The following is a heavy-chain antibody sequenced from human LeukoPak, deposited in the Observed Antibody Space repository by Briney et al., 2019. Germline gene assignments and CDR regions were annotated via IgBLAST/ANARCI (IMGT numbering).Heavy chain of an antibody. V-gene: IGHV4-39*01. Sequence: SETLSLTCTVSGGSISSGSYYWGWIRQPPGKGLEWIGSIYYSGSTYYNPSLKSRVTISVDTSKNQFSLKLSSVTAADTAVYYCARHVAGETVDYWGQGTLVTVSS. CDR2: IYYSGST. CDR1: GGSISSGSYY. D-gene: IGHD2-21*01. CDR3: ARHVAGETVDY. J-gene: IGHJ4*02.